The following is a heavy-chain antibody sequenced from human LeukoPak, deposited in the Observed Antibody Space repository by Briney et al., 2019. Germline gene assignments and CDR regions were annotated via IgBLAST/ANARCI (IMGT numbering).Heavy chain of an antibody. CDR2: INTDGSNT. V-gene: IGHV3-74*01. Sequence: PGGSLRLSCAASGFTFSTYWMHWVRQAPGKGLVWVSRINTDGSNTNYADSVRGRFTISRDNAKNSLYLQMNSLRAEDTAVYYCASILDLVGATPLDYWGQGTLVTVSS. CDR3: ASILDLVGATPLDY. CDR1: GFTFSTYW. J-gene: IGHJ4*02. D-gene: IGHD1-26*01.